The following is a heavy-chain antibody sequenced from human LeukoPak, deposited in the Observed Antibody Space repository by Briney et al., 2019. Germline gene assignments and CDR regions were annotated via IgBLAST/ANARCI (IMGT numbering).Heavy chain of an antibody. Sequence: ASVKVSCKASGYTFISHDINWVRQATGQRLEWMGWMNPNTGATGYAQNFQGRVTMTRDTSISTAYMELNSLRSEDTAVYYCARLSETPVYYYSSGYYYLDSWGQGTLVTVSS. J-gene: IGHJ4*02. CDR3: ARLSETPVYYYSSGYYYLDS. CDR2: MNPNTGAT. D-gene: IGHD3-22*01. CDR1: GYTFISHD. V-gene: IGHV1-8*01.